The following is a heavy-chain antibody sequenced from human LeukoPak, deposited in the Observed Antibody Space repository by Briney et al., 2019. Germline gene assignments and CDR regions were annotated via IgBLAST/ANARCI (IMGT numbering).Heavy chain of an antibody. Sequence: GGSQRLSCAASGFTFSSYSMNWVRQAPGKGLEWVSSISSSSSYIYYADSMKGRFTIARDNAKKSLYLQMNSLRAEATAVYYCAELGITMIGGVWGKGTTVTISS. J-gene: IGHJ6*04. CDR1: GFTFSSYS. D-gene: IGHD3-10*02. V-gene: IGHV3-21*01. CDR2: ISSSSSYI. CDR3: AELGITMIGGV.